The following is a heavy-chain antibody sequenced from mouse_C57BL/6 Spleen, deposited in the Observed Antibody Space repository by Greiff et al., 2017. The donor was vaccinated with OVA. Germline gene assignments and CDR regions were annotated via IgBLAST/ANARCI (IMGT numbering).Heavy chain of an antibody. CDR2: IYPGNSDT. Sequence: VQLQQSGTVLARPGASVKMSCKTSGYTFTSYWMHWVKQRPGQGLEWIGAIYPGNSDTSYNQKFKGKAKLTAVTSASTAYMELSSLTNEDSAVYYCTREEDYYYGSSYVGLAYWGQGTLVTVSA. CDR1: GYTFTSYW. J-gene: IGHJ3*01. D-gene: IGHD1-1*01. V-gene: IGHV1-5*01. CDR3: TREEDYYYGSSYVGLAY.